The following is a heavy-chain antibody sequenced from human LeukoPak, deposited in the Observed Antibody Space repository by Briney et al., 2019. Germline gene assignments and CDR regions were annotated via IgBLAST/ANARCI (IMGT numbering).Heavy chain of an antibody. CDR2: IYYSGST. D-gene: IGHD3-3*01. CDR1: GGSISSSSYY. V-gene: IGHV4-39*01. Sequence: SETLSLTCTVSGGSISSSSYYWGWIRQPPGKGLEWIGSIYYSGSTNYNPSLKSRVTISVDTSKNQFSLKLSSVTAADTAVYYCARQAPLKSYDFWSGYGPAAADYWGQGTLVTVSS. J-gene: IGHJ4*02. CDR3: ARQAPLKSYDFWSGYGPAAADY.